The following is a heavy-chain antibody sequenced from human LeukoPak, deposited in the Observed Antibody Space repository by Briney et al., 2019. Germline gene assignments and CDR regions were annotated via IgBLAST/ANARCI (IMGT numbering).Heavy chain of an antibody. V-gene: IGHV4-34*01. Sequence: SETLSLXCAVYGGSFSGYYWSGIRQPPAKGLDGIGESNHSGSPNDNPSLNSRVTISVNTSKKQFSLKLGSVTAADTAVYYCARNFLGRSRKAFDIWGQGTMVTVSS. CDR3: ARNFLGRSRKAFDI. CDR2: SNHSGSP. CDR1: GGSFSGYY. J-gene: IGHJ3*02. D-gene: IGHD1-14*01.